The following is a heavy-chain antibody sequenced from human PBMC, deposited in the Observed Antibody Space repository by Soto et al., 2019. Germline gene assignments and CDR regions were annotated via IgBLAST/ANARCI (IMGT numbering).Heavy chain of an antibody. D-gene: IGHD2-15*01. V-gene: IGHV1-69*13. Sequence: ASVKVSCKASGGTFSSYAISWVRQAPGQGLEWMGGIIPIFGTANYAQKFQGRVTITADESTSTAYMELSSLRSEDTAVYYCARDRAGWSPDAFDIWGQGIMVTVSS. CDR1: GGTFSSYA. J-gene: IGHJ3*02. CDR3: ARDRAGWSPDAFDI. CDR2: IIPIFGTA.